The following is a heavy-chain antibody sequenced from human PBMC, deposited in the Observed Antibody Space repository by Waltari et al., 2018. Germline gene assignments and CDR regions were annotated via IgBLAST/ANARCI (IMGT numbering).Heavy chain of an antibody. CDR3: ARSSTHSSSWFANWFDP. D-gene: IGHD6-13*01. V-gene: IGHV4-30-2*01. CDR1: GGSISSGGYS. CDR2: IYHSGST. J-gene: IGHJ5*02. Sequence: QLQLQESGSGLVKPSQTLSLTCAVSGGSISSGGYSWSWIRQPPGKGLEWIGYIYHSGSTYYNPSLKIRVTISVDRSKNQFSLKLSSVTAADTAVYYCARSSTHSSSWFANWFDPWGQGTLVTVSS.